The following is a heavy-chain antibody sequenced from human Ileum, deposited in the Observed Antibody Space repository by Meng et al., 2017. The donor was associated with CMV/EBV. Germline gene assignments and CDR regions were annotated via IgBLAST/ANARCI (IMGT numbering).Heavy chain of an antibody. CDR2: IIPDLGTA. CDR1: GGAVSRSA. D-gene: IGHD3/OR15-3a*01. Sequence: CQISGGAVSRSAVNRVRQAPGQGLEWMGGIIPDLGTANYAQKFQGRVTIITDESTRTAYMELRSLRAEDTAKYFCATGVRTGLDFWGQGTLVTVSS. V-gene: IGHV1-69*05. CDR3: ATGVRTGLDF. J-gene: IGHJ4*02.